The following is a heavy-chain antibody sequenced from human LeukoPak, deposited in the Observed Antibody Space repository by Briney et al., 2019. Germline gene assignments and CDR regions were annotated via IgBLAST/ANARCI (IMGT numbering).Heavy chain of an antibody. J-gene: IGHJ4*02. CDR2: ISYDGSNK. V-gene: IGHV3-30-3*01. D-gene: IGHD2-15*01. CDR1: GFTFSSYA. CDR3: ARGGRRFCSGGDCYQPYRLFDF. Sequence: PGGSLRLSCAASGFTFSSYAMHWVRQAPGKGLEWVAVISYDGSNKYYADSVRGRFTISRDNSKNTLYLQMNTLRAEDTAVYYCARGGRRFCSGGDCYQPYRLFDFWGQGTLVTVSS.